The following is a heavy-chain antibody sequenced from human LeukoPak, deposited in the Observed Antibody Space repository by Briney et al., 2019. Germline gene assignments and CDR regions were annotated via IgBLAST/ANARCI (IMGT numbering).Heavy chain of an antibody. D-gene: IGHD3-16*01. V-gene: IGHV4-38-2*02. CDR3: ARDSAKLGYFDY. CDR2: IYHSEST. J-gene: IGHJ4*02. Sequence: SETLSLTCTVSGYSISSGYYWGWIRQPPGKGLEWIGSIYHSESTYYNPSLKGRVTISVDTSKNQFSLKLSSVTAADTAVYYCARDSAKLGYFDYWGQGTLVTVSS. CDR1: GYSISSGYY.